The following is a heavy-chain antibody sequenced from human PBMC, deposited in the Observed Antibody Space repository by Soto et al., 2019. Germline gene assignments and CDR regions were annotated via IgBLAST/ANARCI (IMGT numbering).Heavy chain of an antibody. Sequence: EVQLVESGGGLVQPGGSLRLSCAASGFTFSAYWMSWVRQTPGKGLEWVANIKHDGSEKYYVDSVKGRCTISRDNAKNSLFLEMNSLRAEDTAVFYCAIITRGFSMDVWGPGNTVTVSS. CDR1: GFTFSAYW. J-gene: IGHJ6*02. V-gene: IGHV3-7*01. CDR3: AIITRGFSMDV. D-gene: IGHD1-20*01. CDR2: IKHDGSEK.